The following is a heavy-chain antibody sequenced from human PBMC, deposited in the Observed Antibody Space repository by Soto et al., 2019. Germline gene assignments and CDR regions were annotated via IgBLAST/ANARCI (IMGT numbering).Heavy chain of an antibody. V-gene: IGHV4-34*01. J-gene: IGHJ5*02. CDR2: INHSGST. D-gene: IGHD3-9*01. Sequence: PSETLSLTCAVYGGSFSGYYWSWIRQPPGKGLEWIGEINHSGSTNYNPSLKSRVTISVDTSKNQFSLKLSSVTAADTAVYYCARTVLRYFDWPPHPPFDPWGQGTLVTVSS. CDR1: GGSFSGYY. CDR3: ARTVLRYFDWPPHPPFDP.